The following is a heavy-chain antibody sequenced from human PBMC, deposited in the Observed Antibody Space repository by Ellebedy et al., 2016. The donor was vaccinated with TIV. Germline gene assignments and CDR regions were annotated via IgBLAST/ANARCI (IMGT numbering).Heavy chain of an antibody. V-gene: IGHV3-11*06. D-gene: IGHD6-13*01. Sequence: GGSLRLXXAASGFTFSDYYMSWIRQDPGKGLEWVSQISSGSTYTKYADSVKGRFTISRDNPKNTLYLQMNSLRAEDTAVYYCARRGRVAASHPDYYFDYWGQGALVTVSP. J-gene: IGHJ4*02. CDR2: ISSGSTYT. CDR1: GFTFSDYY. CDR3: ARRGRVAASHPDYYFDY.